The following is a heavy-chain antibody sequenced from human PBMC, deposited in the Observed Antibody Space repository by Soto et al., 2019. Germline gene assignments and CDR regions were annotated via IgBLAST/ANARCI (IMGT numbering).Heavy chain of an antibody. J-gene: IGHJ1*01. Sequence: GGSLRLSCAASGFTFGNYAMTWVRQAPGKGLECVSRISGSGGGTYYADSVKGRFTISRDNSENTLYLHLNSLRAEDTAVYYCAKSVYYYDSSGKKWGQGTLVTVSS. CDR2: ISGSGGGT. CDR1: GFTFGNYA. D-gene: IGHD3-22*01. CDR3: AKSVYYYDSSGKK. V-gene: IGHV3-23*01.